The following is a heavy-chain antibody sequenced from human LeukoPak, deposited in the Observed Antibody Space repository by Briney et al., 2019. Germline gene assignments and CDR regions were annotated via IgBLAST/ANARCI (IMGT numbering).Heavy chain of an antibody. CDR3: ARDRYYYDSSGYYTFDY. CDR2: IYTSGST. D-gene: IGHD3-22*01. CDR1: GGSISSYY. Sequence: SETLSLTCTVSGGSISSYYWSWIRQPAGKGLEWIGRIYTSGSTNYNPSLKSRVTMSVDTSKNQFSLKLSSVTAADTAVYYCARDRYYYDSSGYYTFDYWGQGTLVTVSS. V-gene: IGHV4-4*07. J-gene: IGHJ4*02.